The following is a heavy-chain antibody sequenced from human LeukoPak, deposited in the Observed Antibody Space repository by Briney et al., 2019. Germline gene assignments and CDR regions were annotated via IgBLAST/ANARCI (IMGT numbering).Heavy chain of an antibody. CDR3: VRGARIIGRPDYFDH. CDR1: GGSISNNNYY. CDR2: IFYGDSP. J-gene: IGHJ4*02. D-gene: IGHD2-15*01. V-gene: IGHV4-39*07. Sequence: PSETLSLTCTVSGGSISNNNYYWGWIRQPPGKGLEWIGSIFYGDSPYYNPSLKSRLTISVDTSKNQFSVKLSAVNAADTAVYYCVRGARIIGRPDYFDHWGQGTLVTVSS.